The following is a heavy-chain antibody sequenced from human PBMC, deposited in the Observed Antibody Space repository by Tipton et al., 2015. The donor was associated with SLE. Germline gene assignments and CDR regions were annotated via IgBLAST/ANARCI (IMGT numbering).Heavy chain of an antibody. V-gene: IGHV4-38-2*01. CDR1: GYSVRSGFY. CDR3: ARPNSGYDPDAFDI. D-gene: IGHD5-12*01. J-gene: IGHJ3*02. Sequence: TLFLTCAVSGYSVRSGFYWSWIRQPPGKGLEWIGAIHFSGTTYYNPSLKSPVTISIDTSKNQFSLKLSSVTAADTAVYYCARPNSGYDPDAFDIWGQGTMVTVSS. CDR2: IHFSGTT.